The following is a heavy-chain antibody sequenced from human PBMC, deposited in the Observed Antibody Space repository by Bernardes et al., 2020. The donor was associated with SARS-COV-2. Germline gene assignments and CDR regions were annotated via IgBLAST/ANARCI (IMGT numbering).Heavy chain of an antibody. V-gene: IGHV3-74*01. D-gene: IGHD5-18*01. CDR2: INSDGSST. J-gene: IGHJ4*02. Sequence: GGSLRLSCAASGFTFSSYWMHWVRQAPGKGLVWVSRINSDGSSTSYADSVKGRFTISRDNAKNTLYLQMNSLRAEDTAVYYCAREYSYGPLFDYWGQGTLVTVSS. CDR3: AREYSYGPLFDY. CDR1: GFTFSSYW.